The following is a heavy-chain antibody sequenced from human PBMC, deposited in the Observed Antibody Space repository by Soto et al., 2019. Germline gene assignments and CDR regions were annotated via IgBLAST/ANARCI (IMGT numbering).Heavy chain of an antibody. CDR3: AKDDRSGSYSVS. CDR1: GFTFSNYA. D-gene: IGHD3-10*01. V-gene: IGHV3-23*01. J-gene: IGHJ5*02. Sequence: EVQVLESGGGLGQPGGSLRLSCAASGFTFSNYAMTWVRQAPGKGLEWVATISGNGVDTYYADSVKGRFTISRDNSKNTLYLQMSSLRAEDTAEYYCAKDDRSGSYSVSWGQGTLVTVSS. CDR2: ISGNGVDT.